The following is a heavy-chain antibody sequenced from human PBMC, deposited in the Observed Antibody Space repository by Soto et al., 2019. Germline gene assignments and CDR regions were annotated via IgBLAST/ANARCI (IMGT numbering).Heavy chain of an antibody. CDR3: ASIPGTSQVGATGADYYYYGMDV. V-gene: IGHV1-46*01. Sequence: QVQLVQSGAEVKKPGASVKVSCKASGYTFTSYYMHWVRQAPGQGLEWMGIINPSGGSTSYAQKFQGRVTMTRDTSTSTVYMELSSLRSEDTAVYYCASIPGTSQVGATGADYYYYGMDVWGQGTTVTVSS. CDR2: INPSGGST. CDR1: GYTFTSYY. J-gene: IGHJ6*02. D-gene: IGHD1-26*01.